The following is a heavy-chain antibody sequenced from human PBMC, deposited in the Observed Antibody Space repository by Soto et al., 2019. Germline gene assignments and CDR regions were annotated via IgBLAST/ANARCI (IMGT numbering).Heavy chain of an antibody. CDR1: GDRLSGYP. V-gene: IGHV1-69*01. CDR3: ARRGNEYISSAGVSSKYYYYGMEV. J-gene: IGHJ6*01. Sequence: SLLNLYRKTSGDRLSGYPISRRSHTTGQGLEWMGGIIPIFGTANYAQKFQGRVTITADESTSTAYMELSSLRSEDTAVYYCARRGNEYISSAGVSSKYYYYGMEVWVKGSTVTVSS. CDR2: IIPIFGTA. D-gene: IGHD6-6*01.